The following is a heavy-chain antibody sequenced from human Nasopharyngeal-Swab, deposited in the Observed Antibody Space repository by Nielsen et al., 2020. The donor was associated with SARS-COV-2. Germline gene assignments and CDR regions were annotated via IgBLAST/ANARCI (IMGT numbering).Heavy chain of an antibody. V-gene: IGHV4-34*01. CDR3: ARVYNGGGMVPASYSFFMDV. Sequence: SETLSLTCGLIGASFSGYYWGWIRQPPGKGLEWIGDITHSGNTNYNPALRSRVTIPVATSKSEFSLKLTSVTVAATAIYFCARVYNGGGMVPASYSFFMDVWGQGTSVAVSS. D-gene: IGHD3-3*02. J-gene: IGHJ6*02. CDR1: GASFSGYY. CDR2: ITHSGNT.